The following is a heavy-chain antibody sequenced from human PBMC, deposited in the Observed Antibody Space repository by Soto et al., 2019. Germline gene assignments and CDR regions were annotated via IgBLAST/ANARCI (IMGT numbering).Heavy chain of an antibody. V-gene: IGHV4-59*08. CDR2: IYYSGST. D-gene: IGHD2-15*01. CDR3: YGGNS. J-gene: IGHJ4*02. Sequence: HSETLSLTCTVAGGSISSYYWSWIRQPPGKGLEWIGYIYYSGSTNYNPSLKSRVTISVDTSKNQFSLKLSSVTAADTAVYYCYGGNSWGQGTLVTV. CDR1: GGSISSYY.